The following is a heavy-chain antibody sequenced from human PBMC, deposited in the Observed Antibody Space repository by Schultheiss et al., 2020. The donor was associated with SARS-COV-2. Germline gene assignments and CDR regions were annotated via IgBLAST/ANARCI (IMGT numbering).Heavy chain of an antibody. CDR2: IYYSGST. CDR3: ARARCGGDCYSTFDY. V-gene: IGHV4-38-2*01. J-gene: IGHJ4*02. D-gene: IGHD2-21*02. Sequence: SETLSLTCAVSGYSISSGYYWGWIRQHPGKGLEWIGYIYYSGSTNYNPSLKSRVTISLDTSKNQFSLKLSSVTAADTAVYYCARARCGGDCYSTFDYWGQGTLVTVSS. CDR1: GYSISSGYY.